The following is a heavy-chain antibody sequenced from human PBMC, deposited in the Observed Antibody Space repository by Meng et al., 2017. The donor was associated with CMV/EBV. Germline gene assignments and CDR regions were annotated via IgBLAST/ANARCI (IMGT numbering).Heavy chain of an antibody. J-gene: IGHJ4*02. Sequence: QVQLQESGPGLVKPSQTLSLTCTVSGGSISSGDYCWSWIRQPPGKGLEWIGYIYYSGSTYYNPSLKSRVTISVDTSKNQFSLKLSSVTAADTAVYYCARVTSRLAGAFDYWGQGTLVTVSS. CDR2: IYYSGST. D-gene: IGHD1-14*01. CDR3: ARVTSRLAGAFDY. V-gene: IGHV4-30-4*08. CDR1: GGSISSGDYC.